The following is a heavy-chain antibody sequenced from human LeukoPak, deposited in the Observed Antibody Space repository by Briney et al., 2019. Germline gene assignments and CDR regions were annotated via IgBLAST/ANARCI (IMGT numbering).Heavy chain of an antibody. CDR2: ISGGGSNT. Sequence: GGSLRLSCAASGFAFSSYAMIWVRQAPGKGLEWVSSISGGGSNTYYADSVKGRVTISRDQSKTPLYVQMNSLRAEDTAIYYCAKSAGDYYYYYMDVWGKGTTVTVSS. V-gene: IGHV3-23*01. D-gene: IGHD3-10*01. J-gene: IGHJ6*03. CDR1: GFAFSSYA. CDR3: AKSAGDYYYYYMDV.